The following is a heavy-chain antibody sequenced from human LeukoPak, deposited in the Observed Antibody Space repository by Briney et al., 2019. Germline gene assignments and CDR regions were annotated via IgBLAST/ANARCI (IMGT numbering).Heavy chain of an antibody. J-gene: IGHJ4*02. D-gene: IGHD6-13*01. CDR3: ARDPSSSWYSPYFDY. CDR1: GGTFSRYA. CDR2: INPNSGGT. Sequence: ASVKVSCKASGGTFSRYAVSWVRQAPGQGLEWMGWINPNSGGTNYAQKFQGRVTMTRDTSISTAYMELSRLRSDDTAVYYCARDPSSSWYSPYFDYWGQGTLVTVSS. V-gene: IGHV1-2*02.